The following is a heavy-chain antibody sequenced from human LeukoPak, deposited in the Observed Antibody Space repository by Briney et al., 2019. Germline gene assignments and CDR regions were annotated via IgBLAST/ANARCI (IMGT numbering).Heavy chain of an antibody. CDR3: ARVYSLGYCSSTSCYALDY. Sequence: ASVKVSCKASGGTFTNYGINWVRQAPGQGLEWMGGIIPIFGTANYAQKFQGRVTITADESTSTAYMELSSLRSEDTAVYYCARVYSLGYCSSTSCYALDYWGQGTLVTVSS. CDR2: IIPIFGTA. D-gene: IGHD2-2*01. J-gene: IGHJ4*02. CDR1: GGTFTNYG. V-gene: IGHV1-69*13.